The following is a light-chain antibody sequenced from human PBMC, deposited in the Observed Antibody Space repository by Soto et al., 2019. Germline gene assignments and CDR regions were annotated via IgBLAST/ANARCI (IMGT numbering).Light chain of an antibody. V-gene: IGKV1-39*01. Sequence: DIQMTQSPSSLSASVGDRVTITCRASQNIDSYLNWYQQRPGKAPKLLIHDASSLQSGVPSRFSGSGSGTDFALTINSLQPEDFATIYCQQTYSTPWTFGQGTKVDNK. CDR1: QNIDSY. CDR3: QQTYSTPWT. CDR2: DAS. J-gene: IGKJ1*01.